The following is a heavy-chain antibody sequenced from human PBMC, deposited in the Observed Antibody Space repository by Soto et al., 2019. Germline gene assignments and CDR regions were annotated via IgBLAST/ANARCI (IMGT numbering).Heavy chain of an antibody. V-gene: IGHV3-23*01. J-gene: IGHJ4*02. CDR3: AKGSSASRPYYFDY. D-gene: IGHD3-22*01. CDR2: ITGSGGST. Sequence: PGGSLRLSSAASGFTFSTYAMSWVRQAPGKGLEWVSAITGSGGSTYHTDSVKGRFTISRDNSKNTLYLQMNSLRADDTAVYYCAKGSSASRPYYFDYWGQGT. CDR1: GFTFSTYA.